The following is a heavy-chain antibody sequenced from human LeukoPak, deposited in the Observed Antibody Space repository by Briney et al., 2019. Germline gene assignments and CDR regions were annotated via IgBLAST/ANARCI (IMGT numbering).Heavy chain of an antibody. Sequence: SETLSLTCTVSGGSISSGDYYWSWIRQHPGKGLEWIGYIYYSGSTYYNPSLKSRVTISVDTSKNQFSLKLSSVTAADTAVYYCARGGAYSPYGMDVWGQGTTVTVSS. CDR2: IYYSGST. CDR1: GGSISSGDYY. CDR3: ARGGAYSPYGMDV. V-gene: IGHV4-31*03. J-gene: IGHJ6*02. D-gene: IGHD4-11*01.